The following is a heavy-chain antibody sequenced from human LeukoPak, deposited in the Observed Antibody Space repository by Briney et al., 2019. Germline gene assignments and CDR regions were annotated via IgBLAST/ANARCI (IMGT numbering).Heavy chain of an antibody. CDR3: ARGFGDWGLSWFDP. CDR2: IDYSGSV. V-gene: IGHV4-61*01. CDR1: GGSVSSCSYY. Sequence: SDTLSLPCTVCGGSVSSCSYYWSSIRQPPGTGLEWVGYIDYSGSVKYNPSLKTRVAISVDPSKNQCTLTLTSVTAADTAVYYCARGFGDWGLSWFDPWGQGTLVTVSP. J-gene: IGHJ5*02. D-gene: IGHD3-10*01.